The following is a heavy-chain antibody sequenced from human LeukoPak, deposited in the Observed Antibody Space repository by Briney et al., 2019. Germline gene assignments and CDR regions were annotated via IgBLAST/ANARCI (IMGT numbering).Heavy chain of an antibody. J-gene: IGHJ3*02. D-gene: IGHD2-15*01. Sequence: SVKVSCKASGGIFSSYAISWVRQAPGQGPEWMGRIIPIFGTANYAQKFQGRVTITTDESTSTAYMELSSLRSEDTAVYYCARESAYCSGGSCYHDAFDIWGQGTMVTVSS. V-gene: IGHV1-69*05. CDR3: ARESAYCSGGSCYHDAFDI. CDR2: IIPIFGTA. CDR1: GGIFSSYA.